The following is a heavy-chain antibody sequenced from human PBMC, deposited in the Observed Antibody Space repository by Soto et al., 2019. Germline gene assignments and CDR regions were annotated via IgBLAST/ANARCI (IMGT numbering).Heavy chain of an antibody. Sequence: VASVKVSCKASGGTFSSYAISWVRQAPGQGLEWMGGIIPIFGTANYAQKFQGRVTITADESTSTAYMELSSLRSEDTAVYYCARARATATLSYGMDVWGQGTTVTVSS. CDR3: ARARATATLSYGMDV. D-gene: IGHD4-17*01. J-gene: IGHJ6*02. CDR2: IIPIFGTA. CDR1: GGTFSSYA. V-gene: IGHV1-69*13.